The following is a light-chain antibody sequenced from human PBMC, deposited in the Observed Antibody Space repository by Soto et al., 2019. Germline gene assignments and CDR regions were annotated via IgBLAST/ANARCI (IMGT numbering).Light chain of an antibody. J-gene: IGLJ2*01. CDR1: SSNIGAGYD. CDR2: GNS. V-gene: IGLV1-40*01. Sequence: QSVLTQPPSVSGAPGQRVTISCTGSSSNIGAGYDVHWYQQLPGTAPKLLIYGNSNRPSGVPDRFSGSKSGTSASLAITGLQAEDEADYYCPSYASSLSAVVFGGGTQLTVL. CDR3: PSYASSLSAVV.